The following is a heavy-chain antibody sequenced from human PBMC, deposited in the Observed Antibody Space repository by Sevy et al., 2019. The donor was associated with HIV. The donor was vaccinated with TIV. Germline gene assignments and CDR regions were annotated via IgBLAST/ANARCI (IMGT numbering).Heavy chain of an antibody. CDR1: GLTSGAFA. Sequence: GGSLRLSCQVTGLTSGAFAMSWVRQTPGKGLEWISSISGSGGITHYADSVKGRFTISRDKSKGTVDLEMNSLRGDDTAVYYCAKPNWNFRAHWFDTWGQGTLVTVSS. CDR2: ISGSGGIT. D-gene: IGHD1-7*01. CDR3: AKPNWNFRAHWFDT. J-gene: IGHJ5*02. V-gene: IGHV3-23*01.